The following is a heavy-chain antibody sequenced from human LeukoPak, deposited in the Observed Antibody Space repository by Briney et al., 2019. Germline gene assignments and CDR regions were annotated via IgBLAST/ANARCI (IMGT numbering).Heavy chain of an antibody. CDR3: AKGPVVTFDI. Sequence: GGSLRLSCAASGFTFDDYGMSWVRQVPGKGLEWVSGINWNGGSTGYADSVKGRFTISRDNSQKSLYLQMTSLRAEDTAVYYCAKGPVVTFDIWGQGTMVTVSS. J-gene: IGHJ3*02. CDR2: INWNGGST. V-gene: IGHV3-20*04. CDR1: GFTFDDYG. D-gene: IGHD2-15*01.